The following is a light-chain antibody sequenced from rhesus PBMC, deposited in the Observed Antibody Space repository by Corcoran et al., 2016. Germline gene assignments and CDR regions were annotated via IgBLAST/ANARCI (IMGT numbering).Light chain of an antibody. Sequence: EIVLTQSPTSMAVSQGERVTISCTASSSVGTSYLHWYHQKPGFPPTLLVYRTSSLTSGVPARFSGSGSGTSYTLTISFMEAEDAANYYCQQGNSIPFTFGPGTKLDIK. CDR1: SSVGTS. J-gene: IGKJ3*01. V-gene: IGKV3-24*04. CDR3: QQGNSIPFT. CDR2: RTS.